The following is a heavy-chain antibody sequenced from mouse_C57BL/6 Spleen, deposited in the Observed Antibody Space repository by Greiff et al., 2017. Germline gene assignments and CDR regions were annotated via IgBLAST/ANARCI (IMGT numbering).Heavy chain of an antibody. CDR1: GYTFTSYW. V-gene: IGHV1-74*01. CDR2: IHPSDSDT. Sequence: VHLVESGAELVKPGASVKVSCKASGYTFTSYWMHWVKQRPGQGLEWIGRIHPSDSDTNYNQKFKGKATLTVDKSSSTAYMQLSSLTSEDSAVYYCAIEGPHYYGSSYDAYWGQGTLVTVSA. CDR3: AIEGPHYYGSSYDAY. D-gene: IGHD1-1*01. J-gene: IGHJ3*01.